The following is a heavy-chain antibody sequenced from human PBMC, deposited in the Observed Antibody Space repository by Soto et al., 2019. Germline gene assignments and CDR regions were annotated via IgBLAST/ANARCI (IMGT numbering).Heavy chain of an antibody. Sequence: SVKVSCKASGGTFSSYSICWVRQSPGQGLEWMGRIIPILGIANYAQKFQGRVTITADKSTSTAYMELSSLRSEDTAVYYCARGGGIVVVTAPYDHWGQGTLVTVSS. V-gene: IGHV1-69*04. D-gene: IGHD2-21*02. CDR3: ARGGGIVVVTAPYDH. CDR1: GGTFSSYS. J-gene: IGHJ4*02. CDR2: IIPILGIA.